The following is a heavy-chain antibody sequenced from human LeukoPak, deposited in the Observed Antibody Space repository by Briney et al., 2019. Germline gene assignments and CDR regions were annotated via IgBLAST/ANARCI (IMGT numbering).Heavy chain of an antibody. D-gene: IGHD3-10*01. CDR1: GFTFSSYA. Sequence: PGGSLRLSCAASGFTFSSYAMSWVRQAPGKGLEWVSGISGSGGSTHYADSVKGRFTLSRDNSKNTLYLQMNSLRAEDTAVYYCAKGVANYGSGSYDYWGQGTLVTVSS. CDR3: AKGVANYGSGSYDY. J-gene: IGHJ4*02. V-gene: IGHV3-23*01. CDR2: ISGSGGST.